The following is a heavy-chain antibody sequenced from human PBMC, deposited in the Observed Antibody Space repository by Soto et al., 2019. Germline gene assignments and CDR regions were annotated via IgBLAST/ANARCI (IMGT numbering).Heavy chain of an antibody. J-gene: IGHJ6*04. CDR1: GLSVRNNY. D-gene: IGHD3-16*01. CDR3: ARDAKQPRDGGYYYHGMDV. Sequence: PGGSLRLSGTASGLSVRNNYMSWIRQPPCKGLEWIGYVYYSGSTNYNPSLKSRVTISIDTSKNQFSLNLNSVTAADAAVYYCARDAKQPRDGGYYYHGMDVWGKRTTVTVSS. V-gene: IGHV4-59*02. CDR2: VYYSGST.